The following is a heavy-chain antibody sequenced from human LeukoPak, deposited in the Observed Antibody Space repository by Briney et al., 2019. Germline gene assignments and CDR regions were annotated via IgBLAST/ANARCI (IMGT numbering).Heavy chain of an antibody. J-gene: IGHJ6*03. Sequence: GASVKVSCKASGYSFTSYYMHWVRQAPGQGLEWMGIINPSGGSTSYAQKFQGRVTMTRDMSTSTVYMELSSLRSEDTAVYYCASTAHYYYMDVWGKGTTVTVSS. CDR1: GYSFTSYY. D-gene: IGHD5-18*01. CDR3: ASTAHYYYMDV. CDR2: INPSGGST. V-gene: IGHV1-46*01.